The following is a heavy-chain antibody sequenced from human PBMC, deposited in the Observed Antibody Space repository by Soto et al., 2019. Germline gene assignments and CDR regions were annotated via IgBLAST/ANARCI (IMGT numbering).Heavy chain of an antibody. V-gene: IGHV4-34*01. CDR1: GGSFSGYQ. J-gene: IGHJ6*03. CDR3: ARGLILWFGELSRRGGYYYYVGV. D-gene: IGHD3-10*01. CDR2: INDSGNI. Sequence: QVQLQQWGAGLLKPSETLSLTCAVYGGSFSGYQWSWIRQTPGKGLEWIGEINDSGNINYNPSLKSRVSIVVDTAKKQISLKLSSVTAAATAVYYCARGLILWFGELSRRGGYYYYVGVWGKGTTVTVSS.